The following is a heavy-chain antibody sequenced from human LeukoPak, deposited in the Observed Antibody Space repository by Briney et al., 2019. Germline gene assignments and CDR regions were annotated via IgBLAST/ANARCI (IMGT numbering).Heavy chain of an antibody. CDR3: ARLRKLRGGYFDY. Sequence: SETLSLTCTVSGGSISSYYWSWIRQPPGKGLEWIGEINHSGSTNYNPSLKSRVTISVDTSKNQFSLKLSSVTAADTAVYYCARLRKLRGGYFDYWGQGTLVTVSS. CDR1: GGSISSYY. D-gene: IGHD3-10*01. J-gene: IGHJ4*02. V-gene: IGHV4-34*01. CDR2: INHSGST.